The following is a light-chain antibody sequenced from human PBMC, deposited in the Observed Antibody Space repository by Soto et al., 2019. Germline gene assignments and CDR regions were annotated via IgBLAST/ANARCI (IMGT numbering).Light chain of an antibody. CDR3: QQSYSTPWT. V-gene: IGKV1-39*01. Sequence: DIQMTQSPSSLSASVGDRVTITCRSSQSISSYLNWYQQKPGKAPKLLIYAASSLKSGVPSRFSGSGSGTDFTLTISSLQPEDFATYYCQQSYSTPWTFGQGTKLEIK. CDR2: AAS. CDR1: QSISSY. J-gene: IGKJ1*01.